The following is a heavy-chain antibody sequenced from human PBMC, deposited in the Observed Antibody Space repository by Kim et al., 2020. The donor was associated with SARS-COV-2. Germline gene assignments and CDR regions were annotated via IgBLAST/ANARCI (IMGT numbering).Heavy chain of an antibody. CDR1: GYTFTSYY. J-gene: IGHJ5*02. D-gene: IGHD6-19*01. CDR2: INPSGGST. Sequence: ASVKVSCKASGYTFTSYYMHWVRQAPGQGLEWMGIINPSGGSTSYAQKFQGRVTMTRDTSTSTVYMELSSLRSEDTAVYYCARDGRQWLVNRNWFDPWGQGTLVTVSS. CDR3: ARDGRQWLVNRNWFDP. V-gene: IGHV1-46*01.